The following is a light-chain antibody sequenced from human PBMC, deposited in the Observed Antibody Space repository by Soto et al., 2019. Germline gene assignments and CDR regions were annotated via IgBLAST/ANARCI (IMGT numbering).Light chain of an antibody. J-gene: IGLJ3*02. CDR2: SNN. Sequence: QSVLTQPPSASGTPGQGVTISCSESSSNIGSNTVNWYQQLPGTAPKLLIYSNNQRPSGVPDRFSGSKSGTSASLAISGLQSEDEADYYCAAWDDSLNGWVFGGGTKLTVL. V-gene: IGLV1-44*01. CDR3: AAWDDSLNGWV. CDR1: SSNIGSNT.